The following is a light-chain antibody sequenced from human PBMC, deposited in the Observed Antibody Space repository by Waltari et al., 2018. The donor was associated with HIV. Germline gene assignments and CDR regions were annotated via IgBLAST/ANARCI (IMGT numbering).Light chain of an antibody. V-gene: IGLV1-40*01. CDR3: QSYDSSLSVVV. CDR1: SSNIGAGSA. Sequence: QSVMTQPPSVSGAPGQRVTISCTGSSSNIGAGSAVPWDQQLPGTAPKLLIYGNSNRPSGVPDRFSGSKSGTSASLAITGLQAEDEADYYCQSYDSSLSVVVFGGGTKLTVL. CDR2: GNS. J-gene: IGLJ2*01.